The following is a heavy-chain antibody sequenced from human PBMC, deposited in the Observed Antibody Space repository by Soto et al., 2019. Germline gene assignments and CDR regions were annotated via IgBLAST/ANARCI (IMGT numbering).Heavy chain of an antibody. J-gene: IGHJ4*02. V-gene: IGHV3-23*01. D-gene: IGHD3-3*01. Sequence: EVQLLESGGGLVQPGGSLRLSCAASGFTFSSYAMSWVRQAPGKGLEWVSAISGSGGSTYYADSVKGRFTISRDNSKNTLYLQMNSLRAEDTAVYYCAKDVTIFGVVTRSPFDYWGQGTLVTVSS. CDR1: GFTFSSYA. CDR2: ISGSGGST. CDR3: AKDVTIFGVVTRSPFDY.